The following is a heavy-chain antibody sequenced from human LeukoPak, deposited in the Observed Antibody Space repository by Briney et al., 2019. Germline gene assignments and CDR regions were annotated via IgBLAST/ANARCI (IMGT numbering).Heavy chain of an antibody. J-gene: IGHJ4*02. V-gene: IGHV3-7*01. Sequence: PGGSLRLSCAASGFTFSSYWMSWVRQAPGKGLEWVGNIKQDGSEKYYVDSMKGRLTISRGNAKNSLYLQMNSLRAEDTAVYYCARAGGWYYFDYWGQGTLVTVSS. CDR2: IKQDGSEK. CDR1: GFTFSSYW. CDR3: ARAGGWYYFDY. D-gene: IGHD6-19*01.